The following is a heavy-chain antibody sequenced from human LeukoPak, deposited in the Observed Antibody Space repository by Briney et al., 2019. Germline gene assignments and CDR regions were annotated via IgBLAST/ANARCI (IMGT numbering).Heavy chain of an antibody. CDR1: GYTLTELS. D-gene: IGHD2-15*01. CDR2: FDPEDGET. Sequence: ASVKVSCKVSGYTLTELSMHWVRQAPGKGLEWMGGFDPEDGETIYAQKFQGRVTMTEDTSTDTAYMELSSLRSEDTAVYYCATGPLMVAAKVHYYYYGMDVWGQGTTVTVSS. J-gene: IGHJ6*02. CDR3: ATGPLMVAAKVHYYYYGMDV. V-gene: IGHV1-24*01.